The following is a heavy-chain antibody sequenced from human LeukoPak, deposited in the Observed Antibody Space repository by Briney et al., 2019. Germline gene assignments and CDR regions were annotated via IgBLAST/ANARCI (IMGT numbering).Heavy chain of an antibody. CDR2: INPNSGGT. CDR3: ARGNDYGDYFDY. J-gene: IGHJ4*02. Sequence: ASVKVSCKASGYTFTGYYMHWVRQAPAQGHEWMGWINPNSGGTNYAQKFQGRVTMTRDTSISTAYMELSRLRSDDTAVYYCARGNDYGDYFDYWGQGTLVTVSS. D-gene: IGHD4-17*01. CDR1: GYTFTGYY. V-gene: IGHV1-2*02.